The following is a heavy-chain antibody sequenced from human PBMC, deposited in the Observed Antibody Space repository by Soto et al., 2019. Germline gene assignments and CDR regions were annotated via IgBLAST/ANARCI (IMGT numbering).Heavy chain of an antibody. Sequence: SETLSLTCTVSGGSINSGDYYWGWIRQLPGEGLEWIGHIYYSGTAYYNPSLKSRVAISIDTSKNEFFLDLRSVTAADTAVYYCARRLDDIGGSFFNWFDPWGQGILVTVSS. D-gene: IGHD3-3*01. J-gene: IGHJ5*02. CDR2: IYYSGTA. CDR3: ARRLDDIGGSFFNWFDP. CDR1: GGSINSGDYY. V-gene: IGHV4-31*03.